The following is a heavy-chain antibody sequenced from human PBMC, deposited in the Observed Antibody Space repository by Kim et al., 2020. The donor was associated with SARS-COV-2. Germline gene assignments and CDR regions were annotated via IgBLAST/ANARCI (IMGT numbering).Heavy chain of an antibody. Sequence: SETLSLTCTVSGGSISSGGYYWSWIRQHPGKGLEWIGYIYYSGSTYYNPSLKSRVTISVDTSKNQFSLKLSSVTAADTAVYYCARTSRYSYGYPPDYYYYYGMDVWGQGTTVTVSS. J-gene: IGHJ6*02. CDR3: ARTSRYSYGYPPDYYYYYGMDV. CDR1: GGSISSGGYY. V-gene: IGHV4-31*03. D-gene: IGHD5-18*01. CDR2: IYYSGST.